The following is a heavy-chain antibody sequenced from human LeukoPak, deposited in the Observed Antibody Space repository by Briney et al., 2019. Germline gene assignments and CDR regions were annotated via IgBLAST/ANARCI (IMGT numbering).Heavy chain of an antibody. V-gene: IGHV1-69*05. CDR3: ARDNTAPYDFSDY. Sequence: SVTVSCKASGGTFSSYAISWVRQAPGQGLEWMGGIIPIFGTANYAQKFQGRVTMTTDTSTSTAYMELRSLGSDDTAVYYCARDNTAPYDFSDYWGQGTLVTVSS. CDR1: GGTFSSYA. D-gene: IGHD3-3*01. CDR2: IIPIFGTA. J-gene: IGHJ4*02.